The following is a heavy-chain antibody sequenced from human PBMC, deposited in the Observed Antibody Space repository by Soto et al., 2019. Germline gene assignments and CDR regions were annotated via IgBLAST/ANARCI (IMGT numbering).Heavy chain of an antibody. J-gene: IGHJ4*02. D-gene: IGHD3-22*01. CDR1: GFTFSIYA. V-gene: IGHV3-23*01. Sequence: GGSLRLSCAASGFTFSIYAMTWVRQSPGKGLEWVSSMSRTGDNTYYADSVKGRFTISRGNSKNTLYLQMNSLRAEDTAIYYCAKDQSNSNPLYYFDFWGPGTLVTVSS. CDR3: AKDQSNSNPLYYFDF. CDR2: MSRTGDNT.